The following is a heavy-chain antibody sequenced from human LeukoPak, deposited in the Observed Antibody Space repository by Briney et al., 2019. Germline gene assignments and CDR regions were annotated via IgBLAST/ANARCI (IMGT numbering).Heavy chain of an antibody. CDR2: INPNSGGT. D-gene: IGHD4-11*01. CDR3: TTYSNYPAQLDY. J-gene: IGHJ4*02. V-gene: IGHV1-2*02. CDR1: GGTFSSYA. Sequence: ASVKVPCKASGGTFSSYAISWVRQAPGQGLEWMGWINPNSGGTNYAQKFQGRVTMTRDTSISTAYMELSRLRSDDTAVYYCTTYSNYPAQLDYWGQGTLVTVSS.